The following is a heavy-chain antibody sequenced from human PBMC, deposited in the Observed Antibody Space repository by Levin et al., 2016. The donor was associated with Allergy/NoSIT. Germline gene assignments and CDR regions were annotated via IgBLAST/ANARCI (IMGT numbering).Heavy chain of an antibody. Sequence: WVRQAPGQGLEFMGWITAYNGNXNYARKFQRRVTMTTDTSTSTAYMELRSLRSDDTALYYCARVYTGKTWDYDGTRPPTSYSFDIWGQGAMVTVSS. V-gene: IGHV1-18*01. CDR2: ITAYNGNX. CDR3: ARVYTGKTWDYDGTRPPTSYSFDI. J-gene: IGHJ3*02. D-gene: IGHD4-23*01.